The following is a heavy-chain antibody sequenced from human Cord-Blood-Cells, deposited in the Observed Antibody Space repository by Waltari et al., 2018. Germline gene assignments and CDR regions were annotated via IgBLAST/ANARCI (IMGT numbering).Heavy chain of an antibody. CDR1: GFTFSSYE. J-gene: IGHJ4*02. CDR2: ISSSGSTI. D-gene: IGHD3-10*01. CDR3: ARDRGGAGFDY. V-gene: IGHV3-48*03. Sequence: EVQLVESGGGLVQPGGSLRLSCAASGFTFSSYEMKWVRRAPGKGLEWVSYISSSGSTIYYADSVKGRFTISRDNAKNSLYLQMNSLRAEDTAVYYCARDRGGAGFDYWGQGTLVTVSS.